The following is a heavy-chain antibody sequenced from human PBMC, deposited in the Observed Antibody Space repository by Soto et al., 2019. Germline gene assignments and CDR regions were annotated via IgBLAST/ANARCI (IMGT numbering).Heavy chain of an antibody. CDR3: ARDMSRYCSGGSCYGEGY. CDR1: GYTFTSYD. CDR2: MNPNSGNT. Sequence: GASVKVSCKASGYTFTSYDINWVRQATGQGLEWMGWMNPNSGNTGYAQKFQGRVTITADESTSTAYMELSSLRSEDTAVYYCARDMSRYCSGGSCYGEGYWGQGTLVTVSS. D-gene: IGHD2-15*01. J-gene: IGHJ4*02. V-gene: IGHV1-8*01.